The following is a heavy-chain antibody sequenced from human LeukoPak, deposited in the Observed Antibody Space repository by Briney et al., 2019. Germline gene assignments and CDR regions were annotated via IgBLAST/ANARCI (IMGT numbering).Heavy chain of an antibody. CDR3: ASSKWAAGGDYYHYMDV. V-gene: IGHV1-18*04. Sequence: ASVKVSCKASGYTFTGYYMHWVRQAPGQGLEWMGWISAYNGNTNYAQKFQGRVPMTTDTSTSTAYMELRSLRSDDTAVYYCASSKWAAGGDYYHYMDVWGKGTTVTVSS. D-gene: IGHD6-13*01. J-gene: IGHJ6*03. CDR2: ISAYNGNT. CDR1: GYTFTGYY.